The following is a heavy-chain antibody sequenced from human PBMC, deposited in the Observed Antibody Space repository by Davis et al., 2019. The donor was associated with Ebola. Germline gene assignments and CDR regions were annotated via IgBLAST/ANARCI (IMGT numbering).Heavy chain of an antibody. CDR2: IYTGDSDT. CDR1: GNSFASHW. Sequence: GESLKISCKDSGNSFASHWIGWVRQMPGKGLEWMGIIYTGDSDTRYSPSFRGQVTISADKSMKTAFLQWSSLKASDTAMYYCARFEGYCISTSCYAVGYFQHWGQGTLVTVSS. J-gene: IGHJ1*01. CDR3: ARFEGYCISTSCYAVGYFQH. V-gene: IGHV5-51*01. D-gene: IGHD2-2*01.